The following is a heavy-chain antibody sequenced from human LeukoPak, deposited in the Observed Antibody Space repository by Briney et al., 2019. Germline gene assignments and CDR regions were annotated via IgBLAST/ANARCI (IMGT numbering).Heavy chain of an antibody. CDR2: ISSSGGTV. V-gene: IGHV3-48*03. D-gene: IGHD4-17*01. Sequence: TGGSLRLSCAASGFTFSHYEMNWVRQAPGKGLEWVSYISSSGGTVYYADPVKGRFTISRDNAKNSLYLQMNSLRAEGTAVYYCARKYGDYAWLDYWGQGTLVTVSS. CDR1: GFTFSHYE. CDR3: ARKYGDYAWLDY. J-gene: IGHJ4*02.